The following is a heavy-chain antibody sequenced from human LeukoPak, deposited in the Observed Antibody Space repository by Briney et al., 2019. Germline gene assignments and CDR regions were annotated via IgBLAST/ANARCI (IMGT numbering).Heavy chain of an antibody. V-gene: IGHV4-39*07. CDR3: ARGLRQLWLRSYYMDV. Sequence: PSETLSLTCTVSGGSISSSSYYWGWIRQPPGKGLEWIGEINHSGSTNYNPSLKSRVTISVDTSKNQFSLKLSSVTAADTAVYYCARGLRQLWLRSYYMDVWGKGTTVTVSS. CDR2: INHSGST. CDR1: GGSISSSSYY. J-gene: IGHJ6*03. D-gene: IGHD5-18*01.